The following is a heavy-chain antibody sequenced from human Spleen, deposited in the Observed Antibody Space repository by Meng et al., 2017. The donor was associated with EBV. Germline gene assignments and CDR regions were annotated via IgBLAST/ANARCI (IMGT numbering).Heavy chain of an antibody. Sequence: QGRLPRSGQGLVEPSVTLPFTFVVAGGPISSSHWWTWVRQPPGKGLQWIGEIHQNGGAQYNPSLKSRVTISIDRSKNQFSLTLTSVTAADTAVYYCARAGYHRPANDYWGQGTLVTVSS. CDR3: ARAGYHRPANDY. V-gene: IGHV4-4*02. CDR1: GGPISSSHW. CDR2: IHQNGGA. J-gene: IGHJ4*02. D-gene: IGHD2-15*01.